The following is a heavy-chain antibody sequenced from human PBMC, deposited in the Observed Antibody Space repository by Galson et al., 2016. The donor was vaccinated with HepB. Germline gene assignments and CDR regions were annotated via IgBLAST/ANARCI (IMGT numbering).Heavy chain of an antibody. D-gene: IGHD3-16*01. Sequence: SCKAVGRFFTTYSFPWVRQAPGHGLEWLGWISAYSAKTHSAPKFQGRFPIPINTFTFTVQMELRSLRFDDTPFYYFAAHSESKSWGRKALDYWGQGTLVTVSS. CDR1: GRFFTTYS. CDR2: ISAYSAKT. CDR3: AAHSESKSWGRKALDY. V-gene: IGHV1-18*01. J-gene: IGHJ4*02.